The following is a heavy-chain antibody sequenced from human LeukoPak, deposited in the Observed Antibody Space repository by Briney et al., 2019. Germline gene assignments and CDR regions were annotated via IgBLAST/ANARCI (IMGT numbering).Heavy chain of an antibody. V-gene: IGHV1-3*01. CDR1: GYTFTSYA. D-gene: IGHD2-8*01. J-gene: IGHJ4*02. Sequence: EASVKVSCKASGYTFTSYAMHWVRQAPGQRLEWMGWINAGNGNTKYSQKFQGRVTITRDTSASTAHMELSSLRSEDTAVYYCARDHVYAIPFDYWGQGTLVTVSS. CDR3: ARDHVYAIPFDY. CDR2: INAGNGNT.